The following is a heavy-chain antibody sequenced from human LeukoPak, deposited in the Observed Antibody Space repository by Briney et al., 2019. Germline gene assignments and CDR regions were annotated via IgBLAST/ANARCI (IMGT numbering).Heavy chain of an antibody. CDR1: GGSISSSSYY. D-gene: IGHD6-19*01. CDR2: IYYSGST. J-gene: IGHJ4*02. CDR3: ARRSEGSSGWSYFDY. Sequence: SETLSLTCTVSGGSISSSSYYWGWIRQPAGKGLEWIGSIYYSGSTYYNPSLKSRVTISVDTSKNQFSLKLSSVTAADTAVYYCARRSEGSSGWSYFDYWGQGTLVTVSS. V-gene: IGHV4-39*01.